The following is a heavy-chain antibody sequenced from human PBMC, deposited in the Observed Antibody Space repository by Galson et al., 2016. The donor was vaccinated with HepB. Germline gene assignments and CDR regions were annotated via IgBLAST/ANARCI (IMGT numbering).Heavy chain of an antibody. CDR2: MSAKSGNT. CDR3: ARGRYRSSWFHSSHFFYGLDV. V-gene: IGHV1-8*01. J-gene: IGHJ6*02. D-gene: IGHD6-13*01. Sequence: SVKVSCKASGYTFNTYGINWVRQATGHGLEWVARMSAKSGNTDYSQKFQGRVSMSRETSISTAYMELSSLRSEDTAVYYCARGRYRSSWFHSSHFFYGLDVWGPGTTVTVPS. CDR1: GYTFNTYG.